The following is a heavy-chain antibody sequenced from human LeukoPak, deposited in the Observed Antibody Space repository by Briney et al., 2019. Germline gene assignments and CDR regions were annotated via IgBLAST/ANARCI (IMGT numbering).Heavy chain of an antibody. CDR1: GGSFSGYY. CDR3: AGRSRFLEWFSWFDP. Sequence: SETLSLTCAAYGGSFSGYYWSWIRQPPGKGLEWIGEINHSGSTYYNPSLKSRVTISVDRSKNQFSLKLSSVTAADTAVYYCAGRSRFLEWFSWFDPWGQGTLVTVSS. J-gene: IGHJ5*02. V-gene: IGHV4-34*01. CDR2: INHSGST. D-gene: IGHD3-3*01.